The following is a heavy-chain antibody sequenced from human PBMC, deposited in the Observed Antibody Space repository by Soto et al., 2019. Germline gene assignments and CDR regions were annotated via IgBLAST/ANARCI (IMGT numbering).Heavy chain of an antibody. CDR2: ISSSSSYI. D-gene: IGHD1-7*01. Sequence: EVQLVESGGGLVKPGGSLRLSCAASGFTFSSYSMNWVRQAPGKGLEWVSSISSSSSYIYYADSVKGRFTISRDNAKNSLYLQMNSLRAEDTAVYYCARDRDWNYAVEFDYWGQGTLVTVSS. J-gene: IGHJ4*02. V-gene: IGHV3-21*01. CDR3: ARDRDWNYAVEFDY. CDR1: GFTFSSYS.